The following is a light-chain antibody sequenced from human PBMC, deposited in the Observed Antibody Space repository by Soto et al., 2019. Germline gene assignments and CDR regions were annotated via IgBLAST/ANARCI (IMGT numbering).Light chain of an antibody. J-gene: IGLJ2*01. CDR3: SSYTSTTTQVV. CDR1: SSDVGGYNY. V-gene: IGLV2-14*01. CDR2: EVS. Sequence: QSVLTQPASVSGSPGQSITISCTGTSSDVGGYNYVSWYQQHPGKAPKLIIYEVSDRPSEVSNRFSGSKSGNTASLTISGLQAEDEADYYCSSYTSTTTQVVFGGGTKLTVL.